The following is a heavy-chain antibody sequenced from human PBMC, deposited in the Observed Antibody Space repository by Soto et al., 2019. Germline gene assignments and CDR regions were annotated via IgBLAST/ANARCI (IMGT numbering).Heavy chain of an antibody. CDR2: IYYSGST. CDR1: GGSMSSRSYY. D-gene: IGHD2-15*01. Sequence: SETLSLTCTVSGGSMSSRSYYWGWIRQPPGKGLEWIGSIYYSGSTYYNPSLKSRITMSVDTSKNQFSLKLSSVTAADTAVYYCAKLLGGVTEAIDYFDYWGQGTLVTVSS. CDR3: AKLLGGVTEAIDYFDY. J-gene: IGHJ4*02. V-gene: IGHV4-39*01.